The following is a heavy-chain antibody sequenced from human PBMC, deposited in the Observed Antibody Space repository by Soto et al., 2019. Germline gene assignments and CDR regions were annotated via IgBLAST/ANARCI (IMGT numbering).Heavy chain of an antibody. D-gene: IGHD1-20*01. CDR2: IYWDDDK. CDR1: GFSLTTSGAG. V-gene: IGHV2-5*02. CDR3: ARSTTGYNYFDP. Sequence: QITLRESGPTLVKPTQTLTLTCTFSGFSLTTSGAGVGWIRQPPGKALEWLALIYWDDDKRYSPSLKSRLAITKDTFKKQVVLTMTNMDPVDTATYYCARSTTGYNYFDPWGQGTLVTVSS. J-gene: IGHJ5*02.